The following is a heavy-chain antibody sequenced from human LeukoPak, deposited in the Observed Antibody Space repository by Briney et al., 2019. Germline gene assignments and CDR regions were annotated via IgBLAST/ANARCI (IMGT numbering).Heavy chain of an antibody. CDR2: ISSSSSYI. Sequence: PGGSLRLSCAASGFTFSSYSMNSVRQAPGKGLEWVSSISSSSSYIYYADSVKGRFTISRDNAKNSLYLQMNSLRAEDTAVYYCARAPNPYGSGSYYNYWGQGTLVTVSS. J-gene: IGHJ4*02. CDR3: ARAPNPYGSGSYYNY. V-gene: IGHV3-21*01. D-gene: IGHD3-10*01. CDR1: GFTFSSYS.